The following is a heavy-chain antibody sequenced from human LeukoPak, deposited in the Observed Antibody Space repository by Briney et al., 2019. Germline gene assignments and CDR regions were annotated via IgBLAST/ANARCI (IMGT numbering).Heavy chain of an antibody. D-gene: IGHD1-26*01. J-gene: IGHJ4*02. V-gene: IGHV3-7*01. Sequence: PGGSLRLSCAASGFTFNNYWMTWVRQAPGKGLEWVANIKQDGSEKYYVDSVKGRFTISRDNAKNSLYLQMNSLRAEDTAVYYCARDRSGGFLDYWGQGTLVTVSS. CDR1: GFTFNNYW. CDR2: IKQDGSEK. CDR3: ARDRSGGFLDY.